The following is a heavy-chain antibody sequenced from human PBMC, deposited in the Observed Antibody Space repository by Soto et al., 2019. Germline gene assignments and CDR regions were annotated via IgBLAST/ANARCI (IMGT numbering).Heavy chain of an antibody. CDR1: GGSISSGDYY. V-gene: IGHV4-30-4*01. J-gene: IGHJ6*02. Sequence: SETLSLTCTVSGGSISSGDYYWSWIRQPPGKGLEWIGYIYYSGSTYYNPSLKSRVTISVDTSKNQFSLKLSSVTAADTAVYYCARDRVYYYYGMDVWGQGTTVTVSS. CDR3: ARDRVYYYYGMDV. CDR2: IYYSGST.